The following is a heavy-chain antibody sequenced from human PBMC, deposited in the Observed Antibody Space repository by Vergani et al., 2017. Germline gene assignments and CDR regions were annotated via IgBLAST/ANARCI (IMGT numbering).Heavy chain of an antibody. Sequence: QLPLQESGPGLVQPSETLSLTCSVSGYSISRGFYWAWIRQTPEKGLEWIGGMFHTGEASNSPSLQSRVAFSMDTSKNQFSLQLPSVTASDTAVYFCGVIMVRSPRPYYWFDSWGRGTLVTVSS. CDR2: MFHTGEA. CDR3: GVIMVRSPRPYYWFDS. J-gene: IGHJ5*01. CDR1: GYSISRGFY. V-gene: IGHV4-38-2*02. D-gene: IGHD3-10*01.